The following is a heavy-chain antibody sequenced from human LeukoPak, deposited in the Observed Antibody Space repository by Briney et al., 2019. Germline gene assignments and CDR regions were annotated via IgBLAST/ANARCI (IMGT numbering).Heavy chain of an antibody. CDR2: ISRSSNYI. D-gene: IGHD3-22*01. CDR1: GFTFSSYS. J-gene: IGHJ4*02. CDR3: ARGENNYDYYYFDY. Sequence: GGSLRLSCAASGFTFSSYSMNWVRQAPGKGLECVSSISRSSNYIYYADSVKGRFTISRDNAKNSLYLQINSLRAEDTSVYYCARGENNYDYYYFDYWGQGTLVTVSS. V-gene: IGHV3-21*01.